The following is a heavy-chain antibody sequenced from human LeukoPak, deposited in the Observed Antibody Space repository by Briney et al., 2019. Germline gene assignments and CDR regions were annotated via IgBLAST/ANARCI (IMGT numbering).Heavy chain of an antibody. CDR2: ISADGNNE. CDR1: GFIFSNYP. J-gene: IGHJ3*02. V-gene: IGHV3-30-3*01. D-gene: IGHD3-22*01. Sequence: GGSLRLSCAASGFIFSNYPMHWVRQAPGKGLEWVAVISADGNNEHYADSAKGRFTLSRDNAKSTAYLQMNSLRSEDTAVYYCARDAYYYDSSGYYFDAFDIWGQGTMVTVSS. CDR3: ARDAYYYDSSGYYFDAFDI.